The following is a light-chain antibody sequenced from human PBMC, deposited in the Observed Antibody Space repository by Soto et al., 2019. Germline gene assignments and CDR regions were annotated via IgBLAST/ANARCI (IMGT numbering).Light chain of an antibody. CDR3: QQYGSSPFT. J-gene: IGKJ3*01. CDR2: GAS. Sequence: EIVLTQSPGTLSLSPGERATLSCRASQSVSSSSLAWYQQKPGHAPRLLIYGASSRATGIPDRFSGSGSGTDFTLTISRLEPEDFAVYFCQQYGSSPFTFGRGTKVDIK. V-gene: IGKV3-20*01. CDR1: QSVSSSS.